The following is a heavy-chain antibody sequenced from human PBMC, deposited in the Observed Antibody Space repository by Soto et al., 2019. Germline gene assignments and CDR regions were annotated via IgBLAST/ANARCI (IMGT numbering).Heavy chain of an antibody. Sequence: GASVKVSCKASGGTFSSYAISWVRQAPGQGLEWMGGIIPIFGTANYAQKFQGRVTITADESTSTAYMELSSLRSEDTAVYYCARALFEDGYNSVYFDYWGQGTLVTVSS. CDR3: ARALFEDGYNSVYFDY. CDR1: GGTFSSYA. V-gene: IGHV1-69*13. J-gene: IGHJ4*02. D-gene: IGHD1-1*01. CDR2: IIPIFGTA.